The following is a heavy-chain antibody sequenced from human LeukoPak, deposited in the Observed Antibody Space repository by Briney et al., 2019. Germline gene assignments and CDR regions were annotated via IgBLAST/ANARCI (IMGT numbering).Heavy chain of an antibody. CDR3: ARDIAAAGYFDY. CDR2: IYYSWST. Sequence: SETLSLTCTVSGDSISSYYWIWIRQPPGKALEWIGYIYYSWSTNYNPSLKSRVTISVDTSKHQFSLKLSSVTAADTAVYYCARDIAAAGYFDYWGQGTLVTVSS. CDR1: GDSISSYY. D-gene: IGHD6-13*01. J-gene: IGHJ4*02. V-gene: IGHV4-59*01.